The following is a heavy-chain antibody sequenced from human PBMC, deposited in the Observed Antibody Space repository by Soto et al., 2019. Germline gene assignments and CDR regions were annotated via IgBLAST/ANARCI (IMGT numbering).Heavy chain of an antibody. CDR1: GFTFRGYS. CDR3: XXXXXXTXWFFDN. CDR2: TSSDGATT. D-gene: IGHD3-3*01. J-gene: IGHJ4*02. Sequence: PGGSLTLSYATSGFTFRGYSMHWLRQAPGKELEWVADTSSDGATTYYADSVRGRFTVSRDNSKRTLFLXXXXXXXXXXXXXXXXXXXXXTXWFFDNWGQGILVIVSS. V-gene: IGHV3-30*04.